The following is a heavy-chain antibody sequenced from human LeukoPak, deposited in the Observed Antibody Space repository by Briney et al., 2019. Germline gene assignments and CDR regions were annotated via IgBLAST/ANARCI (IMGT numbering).Heavy chain of an antibody. Sequence: KPSETLSLTCTVSGGSISSSSYYWGWIRQPPGKGLEWIGSIYYSGSTYYNPSLKSRVTISVDTSKNQFSLKLSSVTAADTAVYCCARLSSGWYLYFDYWGQGTLVTVSS. V-gene: IGHV4-39*01. J-gene: IGHJ4*02. D-gene: IGHD6-19*01. CDR1: GGSISSSSYY. CDR3: ARLSSGWYLYFDY. CDR2: IYYSGST.